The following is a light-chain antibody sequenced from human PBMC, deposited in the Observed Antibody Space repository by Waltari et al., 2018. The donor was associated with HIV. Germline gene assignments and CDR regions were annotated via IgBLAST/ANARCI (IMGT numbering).Light chain of an antibody. CDR2: YDD. Sequence: QSVLTQPPSVSEAPRQRVTISCSGSSSNVGINGVNWYQKSPGQAPKLLIYYDDLLPSGVSDRFSGSKSGTSASLAISGLQSEDEADYYCVAWDDGLNGWVFGGGTKLTVL. J-gene: IGLJ3*02. CDR1: SSNVGING. CDR3: VAWDDGLNGWV. V-gene: IGLV1-36*01.